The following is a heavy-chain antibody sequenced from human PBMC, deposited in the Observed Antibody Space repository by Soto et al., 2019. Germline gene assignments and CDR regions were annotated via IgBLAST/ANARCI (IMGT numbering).Heavy chain of an antibody. CDR2: INPNNGDT. Sequence: GASVKVSCKASGYTFTGFYLHWVRRAPGQGLEWMGWINPNNGDTNYAQRFQGRVIMTRDTSITTAYMEVSRLRSDDTAVYYCAKIRTYYYSSGSLNYWGQGTQLTVSS. V-gene: IGHV1-2*02. D-gene: IGHD3-22*01. CDR3: AKIRTYYYSSGSLNY. J-gene: IGHJ4*02. CDR1: GYTFTGFY.